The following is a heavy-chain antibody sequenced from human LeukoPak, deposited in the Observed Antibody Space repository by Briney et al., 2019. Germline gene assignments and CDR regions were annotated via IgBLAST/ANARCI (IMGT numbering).Heavy chain of an antibody. V-gene: IGHV5-51*01. CDR1: GSRFTSYW. CDR2: IYSGDFDT. J-gene: IGHJ5*02. CDR3: ARQVVIEGNWFDP. Sequence: GESLQISCLGSGSRFTSYWIGWVRPVPGKGLEWMGIIYSGDFDTRYSPSFQGQVTISADKSISTAYLQWSSLKASDSAMYYCARQVVIEGNWFDPWGQGTLVTVSS. D-gene: IGHD3-22*01.